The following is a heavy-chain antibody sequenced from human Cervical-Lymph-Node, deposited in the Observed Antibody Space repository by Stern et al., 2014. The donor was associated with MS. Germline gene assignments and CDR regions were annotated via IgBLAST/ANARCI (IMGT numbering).Heavy chain of an antibody. Sequence: VQLVQSGAEVKKPGASVKVSCKASGYTFTSYDINWVRQATGQGLEWMGRMNPNSGNTGYAQKFQGRVTMTRNTSISTAYMELSSLRSEDTAVYYCARDCKLRRFGSRGWFDPWGQGTLVTVSS. CDR3: ARDCKLRRFGSRGWFDP. CDR2: MNPNSGNT. J-gene: IGHJ5*02. V-gene: IGHV1-8*01. D-gene: IGHD3-10*01. CDR1: GYTFTSYD.